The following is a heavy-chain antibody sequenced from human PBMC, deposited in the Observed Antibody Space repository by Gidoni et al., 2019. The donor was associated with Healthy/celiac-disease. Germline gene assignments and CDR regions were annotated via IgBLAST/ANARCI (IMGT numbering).Heavy chain of an antibody. V-gene: IGHV3-74*01. CDR1: GFTFSSYW. CDR3: ARGVYGSGSFSYYYGMDV. CDR2: INRDGSST. D-gene: IGHD3-10*01. Sequence: EVQLVESGGGLVQPGGSLRLSCAAYGFTFSSYWMHWVRQAPGKGLVWVSRINRDGSSTSYADSVKGRFTISRDNAKNTLYLQMNSLRAEDTAVYYCARGVYGSGSFSYYYGMDVWGQGTTVTVSS. J-gene: IGHJ6*02.